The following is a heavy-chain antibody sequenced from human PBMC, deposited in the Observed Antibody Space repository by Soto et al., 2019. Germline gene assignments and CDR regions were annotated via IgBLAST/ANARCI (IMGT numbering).Heavy chain of an antibody. D-gene: IGHD6-19*01. J-gene: IGHJ4*02. Sequence: XVSLRLSCAASGFSFLSYWMHWVRQVPGEGLAWVSRINGNADNSDYADSVKGRFTISRDNAMNRLYLQMDSLRADDTGVYYCVRDFRGAVAGSEFDHWGQGTLVTVSS. V-gene: IGHV3-74*01. CDR1: GFSFLSYW. CDR3: VRDFRGAVAGSEFDH. CDR2: INGNADNS.